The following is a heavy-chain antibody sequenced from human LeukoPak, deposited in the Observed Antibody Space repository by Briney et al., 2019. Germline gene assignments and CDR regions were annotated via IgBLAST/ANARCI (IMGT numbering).Heavy chain of an antibody. D-gene: IGHD3-9*01. Sequence: ASVKVSCKASGYTFTSYGISWVRQAPGQGLEWMGWISAYNGNTNYAQKLQGRVYMTTDTSTSTAYMELRSLRSDDTAVYYCARDLGDYDILTGYYTLYYFDYWGQGTLVTVSS. CDR1: GYTFTSYG. CDR2: ISAYNGNT. V-gene: IGHV1-18*01. J-gene: IGHJ4*02. CDR3: ARDLGDYDILTGYYTLYYFDY.